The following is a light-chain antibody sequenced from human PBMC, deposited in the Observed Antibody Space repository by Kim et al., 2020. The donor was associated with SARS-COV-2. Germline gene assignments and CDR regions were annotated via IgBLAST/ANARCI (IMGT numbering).Light chain of an antibody. V-gene: IGLV3-19*01. CDR3: NSRDSSGNLVV. Sequence: ALGQTVRITCQGGSLRGYYASWYQQKPGQAPVLVIYGKNNRPSGIPDRFSGSSSGNTASLTITAAQAEDEADYYCNSRDSSGNLVVFGGGTQLTVL. CDR2: GKN. J-gene: IGLJ2*01. CDR1: SLRGYY.